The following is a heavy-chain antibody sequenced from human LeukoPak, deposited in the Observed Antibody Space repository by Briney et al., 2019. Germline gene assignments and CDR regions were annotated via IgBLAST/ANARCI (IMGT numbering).Heavy chain of an antibody. J-gene: IGHJ6*02. D-gene: IGHD2-21*01. CDR1: GGSISSGDYY. CDR2: IYYSGST. Sequence: SETLSLTCTVSGGSISSGDYYWSWIRQPPGKGLEWIGYIYYSGSTYYNPSLKSRVTISVDTSKNQFSLKPSSVTAADTAVYYCARSNRYYYYGMDVWGQGTTVTVSS. CDR3: ARSNRYYYYGMDV. V-gene: IGHV4-30-4*01.